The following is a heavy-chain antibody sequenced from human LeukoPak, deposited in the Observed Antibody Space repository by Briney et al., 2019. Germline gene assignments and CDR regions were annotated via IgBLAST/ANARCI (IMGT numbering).Heavy chain of an antibody. V-gene: IGHV3-53*01. CDR3: ASGSGSYRTPYYYMDV. Sequence: GGSLRLSCAASGFTVSSNYMSWVRQAPGKGLEWVSVIYSGGSTYYADSVKGRFTISRDNSKNTLYLQMNSLRAENTAVYYCASGSGSYRTPYYYMDVWGKGTTVTVSS. J-gene: IGHJ6*03. CDR1: GFTVSSNY. CDR2: IYSGGST. D-gene: IGHD3-10*01.